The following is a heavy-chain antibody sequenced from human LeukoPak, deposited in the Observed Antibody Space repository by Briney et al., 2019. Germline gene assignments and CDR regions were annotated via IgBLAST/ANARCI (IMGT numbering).Heavy chain of an antibody. V-gene: IGHV3-43*02. CDR2: ISVDGVTT. J-gene: IGHJ4*02. Sequence: SGGSLTLSCVASGLPISDFAMHWLRQAPGKELEWVSLISVDGVTTFYADSVKGRFSISRDNSKNSLSLEMNSLRTEDTAMYYCTRESGKFDYWGQGTLVAVSS. CDR3: TRESGKFDY. CDR1: GLPISDFA.